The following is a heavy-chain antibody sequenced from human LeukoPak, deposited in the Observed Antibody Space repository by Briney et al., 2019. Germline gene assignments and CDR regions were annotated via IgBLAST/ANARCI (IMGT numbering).Heavy chain of an antibody. CDR2: INWNGGSI. Sequence: GGPLRLSCAASGFTFDDYAMSWVRQAPGKGLEWVSGINWNGGSIGYGDSVKGRITIPRDNAKNSLYLQMDSLRSEDTALYYCARGPGWISGSPRYPHYWVQGTLVTVSS. CDR3: ARGPGWISGSPRYPHY. CDR1: GFTFDDYA. J-gene: IGHJ4*02. V-gene: IGHV3-20*04. D-gene: IGHD1-26*01.